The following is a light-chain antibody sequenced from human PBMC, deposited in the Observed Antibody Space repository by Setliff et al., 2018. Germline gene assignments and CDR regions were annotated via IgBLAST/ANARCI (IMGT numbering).Light chain of an antibody. Sequence: QSALTQPPSASGSPGQSVTISCAGTSIDLSGYTYVSWYQQHPGKAPQVIIYDVSDRPSGVSNRFSGSKSGNTASLTISGLQTEDEADYYCNAYTSGTTYVFGTGTKVTVL. CDR3: NAYTSGTTYV. CDR1: SIDLSGYTY. CDR2: DVS. V-gene: IGLV2-14*03. J-gene: IGLJ1*01.